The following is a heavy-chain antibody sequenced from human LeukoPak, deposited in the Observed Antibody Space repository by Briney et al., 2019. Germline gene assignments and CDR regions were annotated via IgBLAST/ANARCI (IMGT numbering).Heavy chain of an antibody. V-gene: IGHV3-23*01. D-gene: IGHD3-10*01. J-gene: IGHJ4*02. CDR2: ISGSGGIT. CDR3: TKNCPLTMARGVYDS. CDR1: GFTFSSYA. Sequence: GGSLRLSCAASGFTFSSYAMTWVRQAPGKGLEWVSAISGSGGITYYADSVKGRFTISRDNSKNTLYLQMISLRAEDTAVYYCTKNCPLTMARGVYDSWGQGALVTVSS.